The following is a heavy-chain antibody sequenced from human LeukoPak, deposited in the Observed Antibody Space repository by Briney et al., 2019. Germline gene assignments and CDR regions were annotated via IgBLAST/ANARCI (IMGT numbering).Heavy chain of an antibody. CDR1: GFTFSSYS. J-gene: IGHJ4*02. V-gene: IGHV3-21*01. CDR3: ARDHQGYCSGGSCTYFDY. CDR2: ISGSSSYI. Sequence: GGSLRLSCAASGFTFSSYSMNWVRQAPGKGLEWVSSISGSSSYIYHADSVKGRFTISRDNAKNSVYLHMKSLRAEDTAVYYCARDHQGYCSGGSCTYFDYWGQGTLVTVSS. D-gene: IGHD2-15*01.